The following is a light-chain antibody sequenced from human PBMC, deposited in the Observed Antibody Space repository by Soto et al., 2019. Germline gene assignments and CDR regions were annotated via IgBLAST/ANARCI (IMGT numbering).Light chain of an antibody. CDR1: QSITMW. J-gene: IGKJ1*01. V-gene: IGKV1-5*03. Sequence: DLHMTQSPSTLSASVGDRVTITCRASQSITMWLAWYQQKPGKAPNLLIYKTSSLESGVPSRFSGCGSGTEFTLAISSLQPDDFATYYCQHWTDYSWTFGQGTRVEVK. CDR3: QHWTDYSWT. CDR2: KTS.